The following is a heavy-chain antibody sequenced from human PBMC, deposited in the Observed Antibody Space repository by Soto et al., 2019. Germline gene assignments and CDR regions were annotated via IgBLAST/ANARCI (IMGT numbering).Heavy chain of an antibody. CDR3: ARETSDCSGGSCYYYYYGMDV. V-gene: IGHV1-69*01. CDR2: IIPIFGTA. D-gene: IGHD2-15*01. J-gene: IGHJ6*02. CDR1: GGTFSSYA. Sequence: QVQLVQYGAEVKKPGSSVKVSCKASGGTFSSYAISWVRQAPGQGLEWMGGIIPIFGTANYAQKFQGRVTITADESTSTAYMELSSLRSEDTAVYYCARETSDCSGGSCYYYYYGMDVWGQGTTVTVSS.